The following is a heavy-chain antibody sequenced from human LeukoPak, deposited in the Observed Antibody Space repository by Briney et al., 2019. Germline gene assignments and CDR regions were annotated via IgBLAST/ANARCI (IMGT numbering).Heavy chain of an antibody. J-gene: IGHJ4*02. D-gene: IGHD1-26*01. CDR3: AKGGSRHADY. CDR2: INSDGSST. Sequence: GGSLRLSCAASRITFSSYWVHWVRQAPGEGLVWVSRINSDGSSTSYADSVKGRFTISRDNAKNTLYLQMNSLRAEDTAVYYCAKGGSRHADYWGQGTLVTVSS. CDR1: RITFSSYW. V-gene: IGHV3-74*01.